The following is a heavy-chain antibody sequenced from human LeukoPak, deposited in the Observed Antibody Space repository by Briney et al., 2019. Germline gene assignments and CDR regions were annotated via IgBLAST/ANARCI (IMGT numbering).Heavy chain of an antibody. J-gene: IGHJ4*02. D-gene: IGHD1-20*01. V-gene: IGHV4-4*07. Sequence: SETLSLTCTVSGGPISNYYWSWIRQPAGKGLEWIGRFHTSGNTDYNPSLMSRVTMSVDTSKNQFSLKLNSVTAADTAVYYCARVGYNWNHFDYWGQGTLVTVSS. CDR3: ARVGYNWNHFDY. CDR1: GGPISNYY. CDR2: FHTSGNT.